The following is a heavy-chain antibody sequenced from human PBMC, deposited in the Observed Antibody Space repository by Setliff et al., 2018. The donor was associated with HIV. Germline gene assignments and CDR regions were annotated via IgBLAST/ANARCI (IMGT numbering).Heavy chain of an antibody. CDR3: VKEAYSNTWNYYYYYIDV. CDR1: GFSFSTYG. CDR2: IWHDGSNE. D-gene: IGHD6-13*01. J-gene: IGHJ6*03. V-gene: IGHV3-30*02. Sequence: PGGSLRLSCAASGFSFSTYGMHWVRQAPGKGLEWVAVIWHDGSNENYADSVKGRFTISRDNSKNTRYRQMSSLRVDDTAVYYCVKEAYSNTWNYYYYYIDVWGKGTTVTVSS.